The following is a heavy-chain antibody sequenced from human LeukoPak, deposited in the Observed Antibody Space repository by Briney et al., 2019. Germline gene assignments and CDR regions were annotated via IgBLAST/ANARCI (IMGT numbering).Heavy chain of an antibody. J-gene: IGHJ3*02. CDR3: ARENLKGSTTDGFDI. CDR1: GFIVSSHY. CDR2: MRSGGTT. D-gene: IGHD5/OR15-5a*01. Sequence: GGSQRLSCAAFGFIVSSHYMNWVRQAPGKGLERVSVMRSGGTTEYADSVKGRFTISRDSSKNILYLQMNSLRAEDTAMYYCARENLKGSTTDGFDIWGQGTMATVSS. V-gene: IGHV3-53*01.